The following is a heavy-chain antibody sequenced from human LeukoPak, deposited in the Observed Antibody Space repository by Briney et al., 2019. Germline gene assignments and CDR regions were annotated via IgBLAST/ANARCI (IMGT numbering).Heavy chain of an antibody. D-gene: IGHD2-2*01. CDR3: ARVARANCSSTSCYVLSNWFDP. Sequence: GASVKVSCKASGYTFTSYGISWVRQAPGQRLEWMGWISAYNGNTNYAQKLQGRVTMTTDTSTSTAYMELRSLRSDDTAVYYCARVARANCSSTSCYVLSNWFDPWGQGTLVTVSS. V-gene: IGHV1-18*01. CDR1: GYTFTSYG. J-gene: IGHJ5*02. CDR2: ISAYNGNT.